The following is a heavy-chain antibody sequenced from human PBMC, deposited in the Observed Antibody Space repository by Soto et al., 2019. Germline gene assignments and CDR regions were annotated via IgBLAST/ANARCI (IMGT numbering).Heavy chain of an antibody. D-gene: IGHD4-17*01. CDR2: INGYNGYT. CDR3: ARDGDEEANFDP. J-gene: IGHJ5*02. Sequence: QVQLMQSGAEVKKPGASVKVSCKASGYTFTNYGISWVRQAPGQGLEWMGWINGYNGYTNYAQKFQGRVTMATDTSTSTAYMELRSLISDDTAVYYCARDGDEEANFDPWGQGTLVTVSS. V-gene: IGHV1-18*01. CDR1: GYTFTNYG.